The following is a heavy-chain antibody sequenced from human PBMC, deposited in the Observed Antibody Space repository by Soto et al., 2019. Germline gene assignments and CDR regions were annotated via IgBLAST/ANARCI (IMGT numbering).Heavy chain of an antibody. Sequence: GASVKVSCKASGGTFSSYAISWVQQAPGQGLEWMGGIIPIFGTANYAQKFQGRVTITRDTSASTAYMELSSLRSEDTAVYYCARAAYYYDSSGYYPGDYWGQGTLVTVSS. CDR3: ARAAYYYDSSGYYPGDY. CDR2: IIPIFGTA. D-gene: IGHD3-22*01. V-gene: IGHV1-69*05. J-gene: IGHJ4*02. CDR1: GGTFSSYA.